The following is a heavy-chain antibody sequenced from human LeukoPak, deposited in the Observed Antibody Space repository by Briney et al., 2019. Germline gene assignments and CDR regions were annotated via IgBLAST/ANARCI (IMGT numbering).Heavy chain of an antibody. CDR2: INHSGST. CDR3: ARMEIQLWTFDY. J-gene: IGHJ4*02. Sequence: SETLSLTCAVYGASFSGYYWSWIRQPPGKGLEWIGEINHSGSTNYNPSLKSRVTISVDTSKNQFSLKLSSVTAADTAVYYCARMEIQLWTFDYWGQGTLVTVSS. CDR1: GASFSGYY. V-gene: IGHV4-34*01. D-gene: IGHD5-18*01.